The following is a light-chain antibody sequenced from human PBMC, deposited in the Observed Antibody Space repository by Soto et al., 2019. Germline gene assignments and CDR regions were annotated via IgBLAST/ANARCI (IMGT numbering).Light chain of an antibody. CDR1: SSNVGFNA. CDR2: GNS. CDR3: AAWDDSLRGVV. Sequence: QPVLTQPPSASGAPGQRVTLSCVGGSSNVGFNAVNWYQQIPGAAPKLLMHGNSQRPSGVPDRFSGSKSGTSASLAIIGLRTEDEAHYYCAAWDDSLRGVVFGGGTQLTVL. J-gene: IGLJ3*02. V-gene: IGLV1-47*02.